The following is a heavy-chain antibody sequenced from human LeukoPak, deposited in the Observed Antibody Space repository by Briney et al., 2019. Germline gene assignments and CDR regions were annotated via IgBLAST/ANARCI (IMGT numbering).Heavy chain of an antibody. CDR3: AREKQSGGTSFDY. J-gene: IGHJ4*02. D-gene: IGHD1-26*01. V-gene: IGHV3-21*01. CDR2: ISSSSSYI. CDR1: GFTFSSYS. Sequence: GGSLRLSCAASGFTFSSYSMNWVRQAPGKGLEWVSSISSSSSYIYYADSVKGRFTISRDNSKNTVYLQMNSLRDEDTAFYYCAREKQSGGTSFDYWGQGSLVSVSS.